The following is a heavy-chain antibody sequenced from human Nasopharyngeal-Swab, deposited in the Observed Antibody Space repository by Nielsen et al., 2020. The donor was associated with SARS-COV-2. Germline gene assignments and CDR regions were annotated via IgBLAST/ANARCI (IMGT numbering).Heavy chain of an antibody. CDR3: ARESVVTGTDDAPDL. J-gene: IGHJ3*01. CDR2: VRQDAREQ. CDR1: GFPFRNHY. Sequence: GESLKISCAASGFPFRNHYITWVRQPPGKGLEWVANVRQDAREQFYADSAKGRFTISRDNAKNTVSLQMNSLRREDTAVYYCARESVVTGTDDAPDLWGRGTMVTVSS. D-gene: IGHD2-21*02. V-gene: IGHV3-7*04.